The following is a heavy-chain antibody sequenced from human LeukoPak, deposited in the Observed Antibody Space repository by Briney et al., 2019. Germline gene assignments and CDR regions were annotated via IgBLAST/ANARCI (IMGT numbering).Heavy chain of an antibody. CDR2: FYYTGST. CDR3: ARGAGSTTSNDAFDI. V-gene: IGHV4-30-4*07. D-gene: IGHD1-1*01. J-gene: IGHJ3*02. Sequence: SETLSLTCAVSGGSISSGSYSWSWIRQPPGKGLEWIGYFYYTGSTYYNPSLKSRVTISVDTSKNQFSQKLSSVTAADTAMYYCARGAGSTTSNDAFDIWGQGTMVTVSS. CDR1: GGSISSGSYS.